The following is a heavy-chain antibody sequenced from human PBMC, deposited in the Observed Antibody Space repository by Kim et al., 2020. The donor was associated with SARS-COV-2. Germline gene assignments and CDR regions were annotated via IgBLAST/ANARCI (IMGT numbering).Heavy chain of an antibody. CDR1: GYSFTSYW. D-gene: IGHD2-21*02. CDR3: ARRVVVTAIGDYFDY. Sequence: GESLQISCKGSGYSFTSYWIGWVRQMPGKGLEWMGIIYPGDSDTRYSPSFQGQVTISADKSISTAYLQWSSLKASDTAMYYCARRVVVTAIGDYFDYWGQGTLVTVSS. CDR2: IYPGDSDT. V-gene: IGHV5-51*01. J-gene: IGHJ4*02.